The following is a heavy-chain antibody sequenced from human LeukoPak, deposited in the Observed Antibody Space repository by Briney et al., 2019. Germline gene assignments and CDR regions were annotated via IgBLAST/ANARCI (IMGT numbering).Heavy chain of an antibody. CDR3: ARDVRGGHFDY. V-gene: IGHV3-7*01. D-gene: IGHD2-15*01. Sequence: TGGSLRLSCAASGFTFSNFWMSWVRQAPGKGLEWVANIRQDGNEKYCVDSLKGRFTISRDNAKNSVYLQMSSLRAEDTAVYYCARDVRGGHFDYWGQGTLVTVSS. CDR1: GFTFSNFW. CDR2: IRQDGNEK. J-gene: IGHJ4*02.